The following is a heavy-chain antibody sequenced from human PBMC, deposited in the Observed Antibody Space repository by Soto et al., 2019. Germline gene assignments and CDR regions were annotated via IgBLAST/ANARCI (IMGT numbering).Heavy chain of an antibody. CDR3: ARRSAVVAAGDAFDL. V-gene: IGHV4-59*01. CDR1: GGPISGYY. Sequence: SETLSLTCTVSGGPISGYYWSWIRQPPGKGLEWIVYIHNNGNTNYNPSLKSRVTISVDTSNNLFSLKLNSVTAADTAVYYCARRSAVVAAGDAFDLWGQGTMVTVSS. J-gene: IGHJ3*01. CDR2: IHNNGNT. D-gene: IGHD2-15*01.